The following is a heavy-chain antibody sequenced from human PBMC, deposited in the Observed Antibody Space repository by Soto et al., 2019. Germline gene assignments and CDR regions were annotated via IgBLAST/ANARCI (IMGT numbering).Heavy chain of an antibody. CDR3: ARSSGGNFGIIIEGTNWFAP. CDR1: RDTSTSYY. Sequence: ASVKVSCKAPRDTSTSYYINWVRQAPGQGLEWMGVINPHGGSTAYAQKFKGRVTLTRDTSASTVYMEVSSLTSEGTAMYYCARSSGGNFGIIIEGTNWFAPWGQGTLVTVSS. V-gene: IGHV1-46*01. D-gene: IGHD1-26*01. J-gene: IGHJ5*02. CDR2: INPHGGST.